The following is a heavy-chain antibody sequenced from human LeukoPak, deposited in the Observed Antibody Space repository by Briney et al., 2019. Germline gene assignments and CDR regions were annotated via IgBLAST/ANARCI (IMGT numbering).Heavy chain of an antibody. CDR1: GFTFSSYS. V-gene: IGHV3-21*01. J-gene: IGHJ4*02. CDR3: ARSMTTVTTFDY. Sequence: GGSLRLSCAASGFTFSSYSMNWVRQAPGKGLEWISSISSSSSYIYYADSVKGRFTISRDNAKNSLYLQMNSLRAEDTAVYYCARSMTTVTTFDYWGQGTLVTVSS. D-gene: IGHD4-17*01. CDR2: ISSSSSYI.